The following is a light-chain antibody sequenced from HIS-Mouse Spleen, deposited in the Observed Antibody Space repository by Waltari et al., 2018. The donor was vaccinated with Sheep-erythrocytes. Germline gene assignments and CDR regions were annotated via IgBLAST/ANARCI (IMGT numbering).Light chain of an antibody. CDR1: SSDVGSYNL. Sequence: QSALTQPASVSGSPGQSITISCTGTSSDVGSYNLVSWYQQHPGKAPKLMIYEGSKRPLVCSNRFSGSKAGNTASLTISGLQAEDEADYYCCSYAGSSTPWVFGGGTKLTVL. J-gene: IGLJ3*02. V-gene: IGLV2-23*01. CDR3: CSYAGSSTPWV. CDR2: EGS.